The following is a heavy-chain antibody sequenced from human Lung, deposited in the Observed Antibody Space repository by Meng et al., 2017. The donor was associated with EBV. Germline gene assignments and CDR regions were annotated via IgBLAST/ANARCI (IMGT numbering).Heavy chain of an antibody. J-gene: IGHJ4*02. CDR1: GGSISSGGYS. Sequence: QLQLQGSGSGLVKPSQTLSLTCAVSGGSISSGGYSWSWIRQPPGKGLEWIGYIYHSGSTYYNPSLKSRVTISVDRSKNQFSLKLSSVTAADTAVYYCAGAVDTGYFDYWGQGTLVTVSS. D-gene: IGHD5-18*01. V-gene: IGHV4-30-2*01. CDR3: AGAVDTGYFDY. CDR2: IYHSGST.